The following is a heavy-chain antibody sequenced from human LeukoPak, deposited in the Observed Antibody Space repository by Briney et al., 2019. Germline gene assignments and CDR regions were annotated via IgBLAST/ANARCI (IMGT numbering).Heavy chain of an antibody. CDR2: IDWDDDK. CDR1: GFSLSTSGMC. V-gene: IGHV2-70*11. Sequence: SGPTLVNPTQTLTLTCTFSGFSLSTSGMCVSWIRQPPGKALEWLARIDWDDDKYYSTSLKTRLPISKDTSKNQVVLTITNMDPVDTATYYCARIRGGDYGAEYYDYWGQGTLVTVSS. CDR3: ARIRGGDYGAEYYDY. J-gene: IGHJ4*02. D-gene: IGHD2-21*02.